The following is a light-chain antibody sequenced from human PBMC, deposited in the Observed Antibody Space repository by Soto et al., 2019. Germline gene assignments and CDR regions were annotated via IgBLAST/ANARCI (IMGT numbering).Light chain of an antibody. CDR1: SSDVGSYNL. CDR2: EVS. V-gene: IGLV2-23*02. Sequence: QSALTQPASVSGSPGQSITISCAGTSSDVGSYNLVSWYQQHPGKAPKLMIYEVSKRPSGVSNRFSGSKSGNTASLKISGLQAEDEADYSCCSYAGSSTYVFGTGTKVTVL. CDR3: CSYAGSSTYV. J-gene: IGLJ1*01.